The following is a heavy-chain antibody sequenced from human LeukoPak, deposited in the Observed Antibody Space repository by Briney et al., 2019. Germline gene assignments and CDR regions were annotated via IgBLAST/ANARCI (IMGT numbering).Heavy chain of an antibody. CDR3: AREKNYYDSSGYYPFDY. Sequence: ALVKVSCKASGYTFTSYYMHWVRQAPGQGLEWMGIINPSGGSTSYAQKFQGRVTMTRDTSTSTVYMELSSLRSEDTAVYYCAREKNYYDSSGYYPFDYWGQGTLVTVSS. V-gene: IGHV1-46*01. D-gene: IGHD3-22*01. CDR2: INPSGGST. J-gene: IGHJ4*02. CDR1: GYTFTSYY.